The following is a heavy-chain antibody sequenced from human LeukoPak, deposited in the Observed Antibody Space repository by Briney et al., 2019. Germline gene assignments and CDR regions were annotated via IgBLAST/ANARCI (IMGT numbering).Heavy chain of an antibody. D-gene: IGHD3-16*01. Sequence: GGSLRLSCAPSGFTFSSFEMNWVRQAPGKGLEWGSYISSRRRTILYADSVKGRFTISRDNAKNSLYLQMNSLRVEDTAVYYCAREGVMAPYYFDYWGQGTLVTVSS. V-gene: IGHV3-48*03. J-gene: IGHJ4*02. CDR1: GFTFSSFE. CDR3: AREGVMAPYYFDY. CDR2: ISSRRRTI.